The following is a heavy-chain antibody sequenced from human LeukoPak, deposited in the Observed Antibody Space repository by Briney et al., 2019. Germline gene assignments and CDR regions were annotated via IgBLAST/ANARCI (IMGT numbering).Heavy chain of an antibody. J-gene: IGHJ4*02. D-gene: IGHD3-16*02. CDR1: GFTFSNYW. CDR2: IDANAKTT. V-gene: IGHV3-74*01. CDR3: AKDGGRYRFDF. Sequence: GGSLRLSCAASGFTFSNYWLHWVRQAPGKGLVWVSRIDANAKTTSYADSVKGRFTISRDRSKNSVYLQMNSLRPDDTALYYCAKDGGRYRFDFWGQGTMVTVSS.